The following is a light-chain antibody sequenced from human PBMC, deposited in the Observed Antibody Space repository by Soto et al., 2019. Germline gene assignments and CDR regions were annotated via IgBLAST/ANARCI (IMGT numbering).Light chain of an antibody. CDR2: AAS. V-gene: IGKV1-39*01. CDR1: QSISSY. J-gene: IGKJ1*01. Sequence: DIQMTQSPSSLSASVRDRVTITCRASQSISSYLNWYQLNQAKAPNLLIYAASSLLSGVPSRFSRSGSGTDFSLTISRLQPGDFAAYYCQQRCSTPGSVGRETKVEI. CDR3: QQRCSTPGS.